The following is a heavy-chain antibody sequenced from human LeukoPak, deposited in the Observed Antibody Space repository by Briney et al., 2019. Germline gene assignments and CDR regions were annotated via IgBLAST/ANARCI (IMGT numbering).Heavy chain of an antibody. J-gene: IGHJ6*02. CDR1: GFTFSIYA. CDR2: ISSNGGST. D-gene: IGHD3-22*01. CDR3: ARDVTRYYYDSSGYYYLYYYGMDV. Sequence: GGSLRLSCAASGFTFSIYAMHCVRQAPGKGLEYVSAISSNGGSTYYANSVKGRFTISRDNSKNTLYLQMGSLRAEDMAVYYCARDVTRYYYDSSGYYYLYYYGMDVWGQGTTVTVSS. V-gene: IGHV3-64*01.